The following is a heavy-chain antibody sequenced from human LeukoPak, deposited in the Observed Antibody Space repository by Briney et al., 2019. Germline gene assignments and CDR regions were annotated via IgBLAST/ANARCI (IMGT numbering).Heavy chain of an antibody. CDR3: AREGTSGGLNWLDP. CDR1: GGSISSYY. J-gene: IGHJ5*02. Sequence: SETLSLTCTVSGGSISSYYWSWIRQPAGKGLEWIGRICTSGSTNYNPSPKSRVTMTVDPSKNHFSLRLSSVNAADTAVYFCAREGTSGGLNWLDPWGQGTLVTVSS. D-gene: IGHD3-10*01. CDR2: ICTSGST. V-gene: IGHV4-4*07.